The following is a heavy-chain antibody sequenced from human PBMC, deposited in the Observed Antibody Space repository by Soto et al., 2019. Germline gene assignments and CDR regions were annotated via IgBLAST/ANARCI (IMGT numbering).Heavy chain of an antibody. CDR3: AKDGAAAGTFDY. CDR2: ISYDGSST. Sequence: QVQLVESGGGVVQPGGSLRLSCSASGFTFSNFAMQWVRQAPGKGLEWVAVISYDGSSTHYADSVKGRFTISRDNSKNTLYLQMNSQRPEDTAVYYCAKDGAAAGTFDYWGQGTLVTVSS. J-gene: IGHJ4*02. V-gene: IGHV3-30*18. D-gene: IGHD6-13*01. CDR1: GFTFSNFA.